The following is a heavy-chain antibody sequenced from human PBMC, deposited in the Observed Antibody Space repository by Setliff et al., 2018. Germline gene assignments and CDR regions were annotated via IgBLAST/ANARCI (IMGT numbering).Heavy chain of an antibody. V-gene: IGHV4-59*08. D-gene: IGHD3-16*01. Sequence: ASETLSLTCAVSGAAISTYHWSWLRQPPGKGLEWIGYVSHGGSTKYNPSLESRVTISLDTPKNQFSLKLTSVTAADTAVYYCARTGTTYYYSCMDVWGEGTTVTVSS. CDR3: ARTGTTYYYSCMDV. CDR2: VSHGGST. CDR1: GAAISTYH. J-gene: IGHJ6*03.